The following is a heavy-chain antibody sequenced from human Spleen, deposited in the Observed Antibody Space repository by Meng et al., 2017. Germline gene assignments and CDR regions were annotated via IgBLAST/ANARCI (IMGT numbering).Heavy chain of an antibody. D-gene: IGHD3-3*01. J-gene: IGHJ3*02. CDR1: GFTFSRYA. V-gene: IGHV3-30*01. CDR3: ARTIFGVVRDAFDI. Sequence: GESPKLSRAASGFTFSRYAMHRVRQAPGKGLEWVAVISYDGSYKYYADSVKRRFTISRDNSKNTLYLQMNSLRAEDRAVYYCARTIFGVVRDAFDIWGQGTMVTVSS. CDR2: ISYDGSYK.